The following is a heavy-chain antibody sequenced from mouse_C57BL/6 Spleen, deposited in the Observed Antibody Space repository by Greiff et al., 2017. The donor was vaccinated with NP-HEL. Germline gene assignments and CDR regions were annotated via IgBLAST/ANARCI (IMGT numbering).Heavy chain of an antibody. V-gene: IGHV5-15*01. CDR1: GFTFSDYG. CDR3: ARHRLRRAMDY. Sequence: EVQLVESGGGLVQPGGSLKLSCAASGFTFSDYGMAWVRQAPRKGPEWVAFISNLAYSIYYADTVTGRFTISRENAKNTLYLEMSSLRSEDTAMYYCARHRLRRAMDYWGQGTSVTVSS. CDR2: ISNLAYSI. D-gene: IGHD2-2*01. J-gene: IGHJ4*01.